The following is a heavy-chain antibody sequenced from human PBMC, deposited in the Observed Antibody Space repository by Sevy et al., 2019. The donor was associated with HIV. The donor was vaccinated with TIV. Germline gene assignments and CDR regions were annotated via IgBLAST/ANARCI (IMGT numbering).Heavy chain of an antibody. CDR3: ARDLLDGEDIFQYYGMDV. J-gene: IGHJ6*02. Sequence: GGSLRLSCEASGFTFSSFDMHWVRQATGKGLEWISTIGAAGDTYYLGSVKGRFTISRENAKNSLYLQMNSLRAGDTALYYCARDLLDGEDIFQYYGMDVWGRGTTVTVSS. V-gene: IGHV3-13*01. CDR2: IGAAGDT. D-gene: IGHD4-17*01. CDR1: GFTFSSFD.